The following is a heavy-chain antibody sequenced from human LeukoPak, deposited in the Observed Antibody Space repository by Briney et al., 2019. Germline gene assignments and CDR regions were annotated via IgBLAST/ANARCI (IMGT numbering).Heavy chain of an antibody. CDR1: GFTVSSNY. J-gene: IGHJ4*02. D-gene: IGHD3-10*01. Sequence: GGSLRLSCAASGFTVSSNYMSWVRQAPGKGLEWVSVIYSGGSTYYADSVKGRFTISRDNSKNTLSLQMNSLRAEDTAVYYCAKDWGYASGTYYTYWGQGTLVTVSS. CDR3: AKDWGYASGTYYTY. CDR2: IYSGGST. V-gene: IGHV3-53*01.